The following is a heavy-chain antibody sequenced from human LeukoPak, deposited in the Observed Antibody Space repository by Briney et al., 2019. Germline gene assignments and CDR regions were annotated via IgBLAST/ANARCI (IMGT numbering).Heavy chain of an antibody. CDR1: GFTFSSYG. D-gene: IGHD6-13*01. Sequence: GRSLRLSCAASGFTFSSYGMHWVRQAPGKGLEWVAVISYDGSNKYYADSVKGRFAISRDNAKNTLYLQMNSLRAEDTAVYYCARDNWAGYSSSWYPDAFDIWGQGTMVTVSS. CDR3: ARDNWAGYSSSWYPDAFDI. J-gene: IGHJ3*02. V-gene: IGHV3-30*03. CDR2: ISYDGSNK.